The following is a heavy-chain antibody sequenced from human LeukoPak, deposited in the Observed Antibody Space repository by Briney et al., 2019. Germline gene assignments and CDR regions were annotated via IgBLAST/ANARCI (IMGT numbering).Heavy chain of an antibody. J-gene: IGHJ4*02. CDR2: IKQDGSEK. V-gene: IGHV3-7*01. D-gene: IGHD3-10*02. Sequence: PGGSLRLSCAASGFTFSSYEMNWVRQAPGKGLEWVANIKQDGSEKYYVDSVKGRFTISRDNAKNSLYLQMNSLRAEDTAVYYCARDIEPTEYVLDYWGQGTLVTVSS. CDR1: GFTFSSYE. CDR3: ARDIEPTEYVLDY.